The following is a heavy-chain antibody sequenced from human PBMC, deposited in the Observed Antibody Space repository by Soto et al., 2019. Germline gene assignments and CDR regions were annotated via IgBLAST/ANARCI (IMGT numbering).Heavy chain of an antibody. Sequence: QVQLLESGGGVVQPGRSLRLSCAASGFTFSSYDMHWVRQAPGKGLEWVAVISYDGSNKFYVDSVKGRFTISRDNSQHTLYLQMNSLRAADTAVYYCARAGVYGDSDAFEVWGQGTMVTVSS. V-gene: IGHV3-30*03. CDR1: GFTFSSYD. CDR2: ISYDGSNK. D-gene: IGHD4-17*01. CDR3: ARAGVYGDSDAFEV. J-gene: IGHJ3*01.